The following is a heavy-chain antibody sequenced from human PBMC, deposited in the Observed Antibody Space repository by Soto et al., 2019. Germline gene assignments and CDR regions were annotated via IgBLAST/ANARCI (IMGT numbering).Heavy chain of an antibody. CDR3: ARDRYYYDSSGYYNYGMDV. Sequence: SETLSLTCTVSGGSISSYYWSWIRQPPGKGLEWIGYIYYSGSTNYNPSLKSRVTISVDTSKNQFSLKLSSVTAADTAVYYCARDRYYYDSSGYYNYGMDVWGQGTTVTVSS. CDR2: IYYSGST. V-gene: IGHV4-59*01. D-gene: IGHD3-22*01. J-gene: IGHJ6*02. CDR1: GGSISSYY.